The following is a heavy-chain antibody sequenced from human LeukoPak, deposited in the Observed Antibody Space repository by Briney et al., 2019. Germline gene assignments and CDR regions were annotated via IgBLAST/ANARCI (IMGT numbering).Heavy chain of an antibody. Sequence: ASVKVSCKASGYTFTSYDINWVRQATGQGLEWMGWMNPNSGNTGYAQKFQGRVTMTGNTSISTAYMELSSLRSEDTAVYYCARGKGSNYYGSGSYYYWGQGTLVTVSS. CDR3: ARGKGSNYYGSGSYYY. J-gene: IGHJ4*02. CDR2: MNPNSGNT. V-gene: IGHV1-8*01. D-gene: IGHD3-10*01. CDR1: GYTFTSYD.